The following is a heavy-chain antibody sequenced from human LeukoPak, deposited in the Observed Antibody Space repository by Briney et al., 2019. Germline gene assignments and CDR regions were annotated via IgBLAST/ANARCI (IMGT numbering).Heavy chain of an antibody. CDR2: IIPIFGTA. J-gene: IGHJ4*02. CDR3: ARGYSSSWPYYFDY. V-gene: IGHV1-69*13. Sequence: GASVTVSCTASGGTFSSYAISWVRQAPGQGLEWMGGIIPIFGTANYAQKFQGRVTITADESTSTAYMELSSLRSEDTAVYYCARGYSSSWPYYFDYWGQGTLVTVSS. D-gene: IGHD6-13*01. CDR1: GGTFSSYA.